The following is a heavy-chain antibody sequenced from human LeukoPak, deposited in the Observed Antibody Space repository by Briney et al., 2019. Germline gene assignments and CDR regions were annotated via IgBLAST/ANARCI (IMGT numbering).Heavy chain of an antibody. CDR3: AKDQFALVRCSSTGCGYYGMDV. V-gene: IGHV3-30*18. Sequence: GRSLRLSYAASGFTFSSYGMHWVRQAPGKGLEWVAVISYDGSNKYYADSVKGRFTISRDNSKNTLYLQMNSLRAEDTAVYYCAKDQFALVRCSSTGCGYYGMDVWGQGTTVTVSS. J-gene: IGHJ6*02. CDR2: ISYDGSNK. D-gene: IGHD2-2*01. CDR1: GFTFSSYG.